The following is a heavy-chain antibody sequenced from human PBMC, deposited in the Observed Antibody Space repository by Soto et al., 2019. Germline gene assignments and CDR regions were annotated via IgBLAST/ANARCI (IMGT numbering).Heavy chain of an antibody. V-gene: IGHV4-31*03. Sequence: SSETLCLTCTVAGGSISGGTYYWSWIRQPPGQGLEWIGYIYFSGSTYYNPSLKSRVIISVDTSKNQFSLRLSSVTAADTAVYYCARGDWPTQMDVWGQGTTVTVSS. CDR2: IYFSGST. CDR3: ARGDWPTQMDV. D-gene: IGHD2-21*01. J-gene: IGHJ6*02. CDR1: GGSISGGTYY.